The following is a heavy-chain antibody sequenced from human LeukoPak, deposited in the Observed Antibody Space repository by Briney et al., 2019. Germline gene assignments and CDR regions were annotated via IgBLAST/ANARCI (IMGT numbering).Heavy chain of an antibody. D-gene: IGHD3-10*01. V-gene: IGHV4-4*07. Sequence: PSETLSLTCTVSGESIISSYFWSWIRQPAGKGLEWIGRIYNTGSTDFNPSLKSRVTMSVDTSKNQFSLKLSSVTAADTAVYYCAKYASGSLVLWGQGTVVTVSS. CDR3: AKYASGSLVL. J-gene: IGHJ1*01. CDR1: GESIISSYF. CDR2: IYNTGST.